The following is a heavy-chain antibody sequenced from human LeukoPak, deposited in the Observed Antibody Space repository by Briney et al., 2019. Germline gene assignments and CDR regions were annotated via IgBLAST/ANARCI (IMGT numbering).Heavy chain of an antibody. J-gene: IGHJ4*02. Sequence: SETLSLTCTVSGGSISSYYWSWIRQPPGKGLEWIGYIYYSGSTNYNPSLKSRVTISVDTSKNQFSLKLSSATAADTAVYYCARELGPGYPFDYWGQGTLVTVSS. V-gene: IGHV4-59*01. CDR2: IYYSGST. CDR3: ARELGPGYPFDY. CDR1: GGSISSYY. D-gene: IGHD5-12*01.